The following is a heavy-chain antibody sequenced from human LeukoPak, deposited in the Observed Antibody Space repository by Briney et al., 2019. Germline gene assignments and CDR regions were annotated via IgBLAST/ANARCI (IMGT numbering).Heavy chain of an antibody. D-gene: IGHD2-15*01. Sequence: GGSLRLSCTASGFTFSHYGMHWVRQAPGKGLEWVAVIWYDGSNKYYGDSVKGRFTISRDNSKNTHYLQMNSLRAEDTAVYYCARLWRGSRLDYWGQGTLVTVSS. CDR2: IWYDGSNK. CDR1: GFTFSHYG. V-gene: IGHV3-33*01. CDR3: ARLWRGSRLDY. J-gene: IGHJ4*02.